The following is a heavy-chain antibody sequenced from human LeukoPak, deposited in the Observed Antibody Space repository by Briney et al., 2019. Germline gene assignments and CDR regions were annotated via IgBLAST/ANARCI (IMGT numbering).Heavy chain of an antibody. V-gene: IGHV4-59*01. Sequence: PSETLSPTCAVSGGSISSYYWSWIRQPPGKGLEWIGYIYYSGSTNYNPSLKSRVTISVDSSKNQFSLKLSSVTAADTAVYYCARRRPHNPFDYWGQGTLVTVSS. J-gene: IGHJ4*02. CDR2: IYYSGST. CDR1: GGSISSYY. CDR3: ARRRPHNPFDY.